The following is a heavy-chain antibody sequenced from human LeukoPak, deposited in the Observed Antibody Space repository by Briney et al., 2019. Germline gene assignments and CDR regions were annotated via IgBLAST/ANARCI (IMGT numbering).Heavy chain of an antibody. CDR2: ITGSGGGT. CDR3: ARDGNTYDSFSSFDY. CDR1: GFTFSSYV. D-gene: IGHD3-16*01. J-gene: IGHJ4*02. Sequence: GGSLRLSCVASGFTFSSYVMSWVRQAPGKGLEWISDITGSGGGTHYADSVKGRFTISRDNSKNTLYLQMNSLRVEDTAIYYCARDGNTYDSFSSFDYWGQGTLVTVSS. V-gene: IGHV3-23*01.